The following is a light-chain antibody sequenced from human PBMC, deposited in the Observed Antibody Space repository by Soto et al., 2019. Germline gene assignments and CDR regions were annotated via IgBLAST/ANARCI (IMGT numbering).Light chain of an antibody. CDR1: QSVSSSY. V-gene: IGKV3-20*01. CDR2: GAS. Sequence: EVVLTQSPGTLSLSPGERATLSCRASQSVSSSYLAWYQKKPGQAPRLLIYGASSSATGIPDRFSGSGSGTDFTLTISRLEPEDLAVYYCQQYGSSLMYTFGQGTKLEIK. CDR3: QQYGSSLMYT. J-gene: IGKJ2*01.